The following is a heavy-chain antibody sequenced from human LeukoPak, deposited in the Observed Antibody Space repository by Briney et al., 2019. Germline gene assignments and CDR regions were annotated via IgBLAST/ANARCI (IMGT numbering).Heavy chain of an antibody. D-gene: IGHD4-23*01. CDR1: GFTFSGYW. J-gene: IGHJ5*02. CDR3: ARDMGPYGGSPGAS. Sequence: GGSLRRSCAASGFTFSGYWMHWVRQAPGKGLVRVSRVATGGTGPSYADSVQGRFTISRDNAKNTLYLQMNSLSAEDTAVYFCARDMGPYGGSPGASWGQGTLVTVSS. V-gene: IGHV3-74*01. CDR2: VATGGTGP.